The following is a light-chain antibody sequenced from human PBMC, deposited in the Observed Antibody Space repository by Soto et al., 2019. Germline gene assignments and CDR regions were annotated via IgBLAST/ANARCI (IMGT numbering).Light chain of an antibody. CDR3: QQYNNWPS. J-gene: IGKJ1*01. CDR2: GAS. CDR1: QSVSSN. Sequence: EIVMTHSPATLSVSPGETATLSCRASQSVSSNLAWYQQKPGQAHRLLIYGASTRATGIPARFSGSGSGTGFTLTISSLQSEEFAVYYCQQYNNWPSFGQGTKVEIK. V-gene: IGKV3-15*01.